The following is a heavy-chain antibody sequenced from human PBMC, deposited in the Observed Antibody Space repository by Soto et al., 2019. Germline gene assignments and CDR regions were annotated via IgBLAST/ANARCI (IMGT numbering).Heavy chain of an antibody. V-gene: IGHV4-59*01. Sequence: SETLSLTCTGSGGSISSNYWTWIRQPPGKGLEWIGYVYNSGSTNYNPSLKSRVTISEDTSKSQFSLKVSSMTAADTAVYYCARYRREAVAGYTLDNWGQGILVTVSS. CDR2: VYNSGST. J-gene: IGHJ4*02. CDR3: ARYRREAVAGYTLDN. CDR1: GGSISSNY. D-gene: IGHD6-13*01.